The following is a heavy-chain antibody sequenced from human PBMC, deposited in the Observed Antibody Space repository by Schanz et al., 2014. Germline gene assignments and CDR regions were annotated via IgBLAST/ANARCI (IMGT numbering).Heavy chain of an antibody. CDR1: GSDIRGFH. CDR3: ARVGRNSYGFTSRFDA. D-gene: IGHD3-16*01. CDR2: IAYSGST. Sequence: QVQLQESGPGQVRPSETLSLTCTVSGSDIRGFHWSWIRQSPVKGLEWIGYIAYSGSTNYNPSLQSRVTISLATSQSQFSLRLTAVSSADTTMYYCARVGRNSYGFTSRFDAWGQGTLVAVSS. J-gene: IGHJ5*02. V-gene: IGHV4-59*13.